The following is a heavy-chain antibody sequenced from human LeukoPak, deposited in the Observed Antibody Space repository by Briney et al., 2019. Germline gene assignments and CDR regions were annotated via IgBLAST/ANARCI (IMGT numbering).Heavy chain of an antibody. V-gene: IGHV4-39*01. CDR2: IYYSGST. Sequence: PSETLSLTCTVSGGSISSSSYYWGWIRQPPGKGLEWIGSIYYSGSTYYNPSLKSRVTISVDTSKNQFSLKLSSVTAADTAVYYCARQQMVRGVIPAVYYFDYWGQGTLVTVSS. CDR1: GGSISSSSYY. CDR3: ARQQMVRGVIPAVYYFDY. D-gene: IGHD3-10*01. J-gene: IGHJ4*02.